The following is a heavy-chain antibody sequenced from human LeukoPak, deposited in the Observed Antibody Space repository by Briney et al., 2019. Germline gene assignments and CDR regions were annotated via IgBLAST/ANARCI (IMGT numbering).Heavy chain of an antibody. V-gene: IGHV3-74*01. J-gene: IGHJ3*02. CDR3: AREYGGNRRAFNI. CDR2: ISSGGTST. Sequence: GGSLRLSCAASGFTFSGYWMHWVRQAPGKGLVWVSRISSGGTSTIYADSVKGRFTISRDDAKNTLYLQMNSLRAEDTAVYYCAREYGGNRRAFNIWGLGTMVTVSS. CDR1: GFTFSGYW. D-gene: IGHD4-23*01.